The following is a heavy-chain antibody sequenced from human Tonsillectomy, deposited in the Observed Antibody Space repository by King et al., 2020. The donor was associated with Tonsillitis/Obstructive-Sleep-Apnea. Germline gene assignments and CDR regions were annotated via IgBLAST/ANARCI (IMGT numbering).Heavy chain of an antibody. CDR3: AGGGTIAARSLSYYCYYYYMDV. Sequence: VQLVESGGDLVQPGGSLRLSCAASGFTFSRYWMSWVRQAPGKGLEWVANIKKDGSEKYYVDSVKGRFTISRDNAKNSLYLQMNNLRAEDTAVYYCAGGGTIAARSLSYYCYYYYMDVWGKGTTVTVSS. CDR2: IKKDGSEK. CDR1: GFTFSRYW. V-gene: IGHV3-7*01. J-gene: IGHJ6*03. D-gene: IGHD6-6*01.